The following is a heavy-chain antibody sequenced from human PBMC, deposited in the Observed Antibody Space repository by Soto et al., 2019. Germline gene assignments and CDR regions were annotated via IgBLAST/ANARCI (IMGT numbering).Heavy chain of an antibody. V-gene: IGHV4-59*01. CDR1: GGSISSYY. Sequence: SETLSLTCKVSGGSISSYYWNWIRQPPGKGLEWIGYIHYSGSTKYNPSLKSRVTISVDTSKNQFSLKLSPVTAADTAVYYCARDLGREGYSGYDPMGYWGQGTLVTVSS. J-gene: IGHJ4*02. CDR3: ARDLGREGYSGYDPMGY. D-gene: IGHD5-12*01. CDR2: IHYSGST.